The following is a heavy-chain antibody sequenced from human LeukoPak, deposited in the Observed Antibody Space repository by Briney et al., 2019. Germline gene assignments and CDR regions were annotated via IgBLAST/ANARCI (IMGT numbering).Heavy chain of an antibody. J-gene: IGHJ6*03. CDR2: ISSGGSYI. CDR1: GITFSSYH. V-gene: IGHV3-21*01. Sequence: GGSLRLSCVGSGITFSSYHINWVRQTPDKGLEWVSSISSGGSYIYSVVSLKSRFTISRDNAKNSVYLQMNSVRDEDTAVYYCAGGRGVDGNYYYYYMDVWGKGTTVTVS. D-gene: IGHD6-19*01. CDR3: AGGRGVDGNYYYYYMDV.